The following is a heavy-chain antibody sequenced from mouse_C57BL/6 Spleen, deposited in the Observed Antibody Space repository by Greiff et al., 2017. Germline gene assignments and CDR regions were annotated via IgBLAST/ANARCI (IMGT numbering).Heavy chain of an antibody. CDR3: VYSNSFDY. V-gene: IGHV14-3*01. CDR2: IDPANGNT. Sequence: VHVKQSVAELVRPGASVKLSCTASGFNIKHTYMHWVQQRPDQGLEWIGRIDPANGNTKYAPKFQGKATITADTSSNTAYLQLSSLTSEDTAIYYCVYSNSFDYWGQGTTLTVSS. D-gene: IGHD2-5*01. CDR1: GFNIKHTY. J-gene: IGHJ2*01.